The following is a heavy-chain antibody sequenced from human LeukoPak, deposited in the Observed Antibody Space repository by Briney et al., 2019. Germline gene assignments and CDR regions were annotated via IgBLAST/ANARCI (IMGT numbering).Heavy chain of an antibody. J-gene: IGHJ6*03. Sequence: GGSLRLSCAASGFTFSSYGIHWVRQAPGKGLEWVAFIRYDGSNKYYADSVKGRFTISRDNAKNTLYLQMNSLRAEDTAMYYCAKGSKAVLFTRDHYMDVWGKGTTVTISS. CDR3: AKGSKAVLFTRDHYMDV. CDR2: IRYDGSNK. V-gene: IGHV3-30*02. CDR1: GFTFSSYG. D-gene: IGHD6-19*01.